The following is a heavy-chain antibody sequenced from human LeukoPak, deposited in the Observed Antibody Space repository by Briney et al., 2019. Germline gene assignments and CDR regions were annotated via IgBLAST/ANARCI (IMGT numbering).Heavy chain of an antibody. V-gene: IGHV4-34*01. D-gene: IGHD2-2*01. Sequence: SSETLSLTCAVYGGSFSGYYWSWIRQPPGKGLEWIGETNHSGSTNYNPSLKSRVTISVDTSKNQFSLKLSSVTAADTAVYYCARGHVPAANFDYWGQGTLVTVSS. CDR1: GGSFSGYY. J-gene: IGHJ4*02. CDR2: TNHSGST. CDR3: ARGHVPAANFDY.